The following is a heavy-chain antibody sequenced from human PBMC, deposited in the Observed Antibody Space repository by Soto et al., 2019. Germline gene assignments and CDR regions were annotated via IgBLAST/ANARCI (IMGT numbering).Heavy chain of an antibody. V-gene: IGHV5-51*01. J-gene: IGHJ4*02. CDR1: GYNFHTYW. CDR2: IYPGDFDT. CDR3: ARLLGYSFGHPEFFDY. Sequence: GESLKISWSASGYNFHTYWMGWVRQMPAKGLEWMGIIYPGDFDTRYSQSFQGHFTMSVDKSINTAYLQWNSLETSDTAMFYCARLLGYSFGHPEFFDYSCQGTPVTVFS. D-gene: IGHD5-18*01.